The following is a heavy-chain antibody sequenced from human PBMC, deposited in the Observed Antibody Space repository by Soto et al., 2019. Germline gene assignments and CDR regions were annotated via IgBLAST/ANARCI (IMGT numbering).Heavy chain of an antibody. Sequence: SVKVSCKASGFTFTSSAVQRVRQARGQRLEWIGWIVVGSGNTNYAQKFQERVTITRDMSTSTAYMELSSLRSEDTAVYYCAAGKYYDFWSGYPIAKYYFDYWGQGTLVTVS. CDR2: IVVGSGNT. CDR3: AAGKYYDFWSGYPIAKYYFDY. V-gene: IGHV1-58*01. D-gene: IGHD3-3*01. J-gene: IGHJ4*02. CDR1: GFTFTSSA.